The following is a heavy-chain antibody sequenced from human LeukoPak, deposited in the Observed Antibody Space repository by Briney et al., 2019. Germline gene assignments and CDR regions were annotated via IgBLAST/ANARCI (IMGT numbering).Heavy chain of an antibody. CDR1: GYTFTSYA. CDR3: ARSPKITIFGVVSYFSAERYYFDY. D-gene: IGHD3-3*01. V-gene: IGHV7-4-1*02. Sequence: ASVKVSCKASGYTFTSYAMNWVRQAPGQGLEWMGWINTNTGNPTYAQGFTGRFVFSLDTSVSTAYLQISSLKAEDTAVYYCARSPKITIFGVVSYFSAERYYFDYWGQGTLVTVSS. CDR2: INTNTGNP. J-gene: IGHJ4*02.